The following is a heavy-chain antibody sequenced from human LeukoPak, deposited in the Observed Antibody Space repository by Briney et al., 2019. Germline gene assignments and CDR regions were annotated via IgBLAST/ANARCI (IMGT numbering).Heavy chain of an antibody. J-gene: IGHJ1*01. D-gene: IGHD3-10*01. CDR2: INHSGST. CDR1: GGSFSGYY. V-gene: IGHV4-34*01. Sequence: TSETLSFTCAVYGGSFSGYYWSWIRQPPGKGLEWVGEINHSGSTNYNPSLKSRVTISVDTSKNQFSLKLSSVTAADTAVYYCARGGNFQHWGQGTLVTVSS. CDR3: ARGGNFQH.